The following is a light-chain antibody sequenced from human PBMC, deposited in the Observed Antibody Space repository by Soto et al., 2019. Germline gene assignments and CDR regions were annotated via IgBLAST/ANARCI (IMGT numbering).Light chain of an antibody. CDR2: AAS. CDR1: ERINTY. Sequence: DIQMTQSPSSVSASVGDRVTITCRASERINTYLAWYQQQPGKAPKLLIYAASSLLSGVPSRFSGSGSGTEFTLTISNLQPEDFATYYCQQANSPPLTFGGGTKVEIK. CDR3: QQANSPPLT. J-gene: IGKJ4*01. V-gene: IGKV1-12*01.